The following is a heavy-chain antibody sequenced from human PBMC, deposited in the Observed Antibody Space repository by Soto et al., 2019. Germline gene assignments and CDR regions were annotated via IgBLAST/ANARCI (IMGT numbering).Heavy chain of an antibody. CDR3: AEGGPFTGGFDP. Sequence: EGQLLQSGGDLVQPGGSLRLSCAGSGLTLRSYAMTWIRQTPEKGLEWVSTISGRSAVPSYADFVNGRFTVSRDNSKNTVYLQINSPRPDDTAIYYCAEGGPFTGGFDPWGQGTLVTVSA. CDR2: ISGRSAVP. V-gene: IGHV3-23*01. CDR1: GLTLRSYA. J-gene: IGHJ5*02. D-gene: IGHD3-16*01.